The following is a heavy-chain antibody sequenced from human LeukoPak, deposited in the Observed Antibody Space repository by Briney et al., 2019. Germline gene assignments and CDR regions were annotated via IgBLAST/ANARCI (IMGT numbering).Heavy chain of an antibody. D-gene: IGHD3-22*01. J-gene: IGHJ3*02. CDR2: INWNGGST. Sequence: GGSLRLSCAASGFTFDDYGMIWVRQPPGKGLEWVSAINWNGGSTGYADSVKGRFTISRDNAKNSLYLQMNSLRAEDTALYYCARDTTLYYDGSGFDAFDIWGQGTMVTVSS. V-gene: IGHV3-20*04. CDR1: GFTFDDYG. CDR3: ARDTTLYYDGSGFDAFDI.